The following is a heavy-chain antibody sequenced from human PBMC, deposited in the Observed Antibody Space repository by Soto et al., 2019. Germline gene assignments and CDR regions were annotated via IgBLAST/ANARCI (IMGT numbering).Heavy chain of an antibody. D-gene: IGHD2-2*01. V-gene: IGHV3-74*01. CDR1: GFTFSSYW. CDR3: ARGPSIVVVPADLYYFDY. J-gene: IGHJ4*02. CDR2: INSDGSST. Sequence: GGSLRLSCAASGFTFSSYWMHWVRQAPGKGLVWVSRINSDGSSTSYADSVKGRFTISRDNAKNTLYLQMSSLRAEDTAVYYCARGPSIVVVPADLYYFDYWGQGTLVTVSS.